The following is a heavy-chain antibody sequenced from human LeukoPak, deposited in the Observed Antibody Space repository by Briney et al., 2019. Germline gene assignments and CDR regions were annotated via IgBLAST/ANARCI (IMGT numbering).Heavy chain of an antibody. V-gene: IGHV4-39*07. CDR2: IYYSGST. Sequence: SETLSLTCTVSGGSISSSSYYWGWIRQPPGKGLEWIGSIYYSGSTYYNPSLKSRVTISVDTSKNQFSLKLSSVTAADMAVYFCARQFLVGSTFHAFDLWGQGTRVTVSS. CDR1: GGSISSSSYY. CDR3: ARQFLVGSTFHAFDL. J-gene: IGHJ3*01. D-gene: IGHD2/OR15-2a*01.